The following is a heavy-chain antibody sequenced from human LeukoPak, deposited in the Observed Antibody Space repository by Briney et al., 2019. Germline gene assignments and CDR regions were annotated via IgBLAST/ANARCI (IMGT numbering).Heavy chain of an antibody. CDR3: ARGLSSRLPRDY. J-gene: IGHJ4*02. Sequence: SETLSLTCAVYGGSFSGYYWSWIRQPPGKGLEWIGEINHSGSTNYNPSLKSRVTISVDTSKNQFSLKLSSVTAADTAVYYCARGLSSRLPRDYWGQGTLVTVSS. CDR1: GGSFSGYY. CDR2: INHSGST. D-gene: IGHD6-25*01. V-gene: IGHV4-34*01.